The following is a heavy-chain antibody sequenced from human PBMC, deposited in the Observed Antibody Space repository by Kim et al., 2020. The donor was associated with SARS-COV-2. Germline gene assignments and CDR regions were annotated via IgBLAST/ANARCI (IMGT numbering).Heavy chain of an antibody. J-gene: IGHJ4*02. V-gene: IGHV4-61*01. CDR2: IYYSGST. D-gene: IGHD3-10*01. CDR3: ARVATDRYYGSGSLPYWPFFDY. CDR1: GGSVSSGSYY. Sequence: SETLSLTCTVSGGSVSSGSYYWSWIRQPPGKGLEWIGYIYYSGSTNYNPSLKSRVTISVDTSKNQFSLKLSSVTAADTAVYYCARVATDRYYGSGSLPYWPFFDYWGQGTLVTVSS.